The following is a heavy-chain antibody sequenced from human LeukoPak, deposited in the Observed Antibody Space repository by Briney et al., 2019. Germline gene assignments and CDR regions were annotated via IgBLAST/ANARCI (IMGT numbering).Heavy chain of an antibody. J-gene: IGHJ4*02. CDR1: GYSISSAYY. CDR3: TRPYYYDSSGYPDY. Sequence: SETLSLTCTVSGYSISSAYYWGWIRQPPGKGLEWIGNIYHSGRTYYNPSLKSRVTISVDTSKNQFSLKLSSVTAADTAVYYCTRPYYYDSSGYPDYWGQGTLVTVSS. CDR2: IYHSGRT. V-gene: IGHV4-38-2*02. D-gene: IGHD3-22*01.